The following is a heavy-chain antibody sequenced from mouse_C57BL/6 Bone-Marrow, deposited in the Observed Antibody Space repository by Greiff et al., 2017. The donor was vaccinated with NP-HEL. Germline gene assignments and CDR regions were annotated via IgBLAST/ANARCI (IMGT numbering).Heavy chain of an antibody. V-gene: IGHV1-52*01. Sequence: VQLQQPGAELVRPGSSVKLSCKASGYTFPSSWMHWVKQRPIQGLEWIGNLDPSDSETHSNHQFQDKATLTVDKSSSTAYLQLSILTSEDSAVYYCARSFITTVVATENFDYWGQGTTLTVAS. CDR2: LDPSDSET. CDR3: ARSFITTVVATENFDY. CDR1: GYTFPSSW. J-gene: IGHJ2*01. D-gene: IGHD1-1*01.